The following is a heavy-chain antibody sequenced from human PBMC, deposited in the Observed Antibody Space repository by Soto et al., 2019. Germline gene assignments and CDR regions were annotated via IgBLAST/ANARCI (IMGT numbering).Heavy chain of an antibody. Sequence: QVQLVQSGAEVKKPGSSVKVSCKASGGTFSSYAISWVRQAPGQGLEWMGGIIPIFGTANYAQKFQGRVTITADESTSTAYMELSSLRSEDTAVYYCARDTRYGGKNYYYGMDVWGQGTTVTVSS. J-gene: IGHJ6*02. CDR1: GGTFSSYA. V-gene: IGHV1-69*12. CDR3: ARDTRYGGKNYYYGMDV. D-gene: IGHD2-15*01. CDR2: IIPIFGTA.